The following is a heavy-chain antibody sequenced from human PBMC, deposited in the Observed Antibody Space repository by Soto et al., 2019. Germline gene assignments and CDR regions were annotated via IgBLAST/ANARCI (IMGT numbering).Heavy chain of an antibody. Sequence: SETLSLTCAVYGGSFSGYYWSWIRQPPGKGLEWIGEINHSGSTNYNPSLKSRVTISVDTSKSQFSLKLSSVTAADTAVYYCARRITIFGVVTLDYWGQGTLVTVSS. J-gene: IGHJ4*02. CDR3: ARRITIFGVVTLDY. CDR2: INHSGST. CDR1: GGSFSGYY. V-gene: IGHV4-34*01. D-gene: IGHD3-3*01.